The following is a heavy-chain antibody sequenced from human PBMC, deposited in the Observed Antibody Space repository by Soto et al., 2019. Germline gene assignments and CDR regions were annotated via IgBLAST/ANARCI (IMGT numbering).Heavy chain of an antibody. CDR1: GGSFSGYY. Sequence: PSETLSLTCAVYGGSFSGYYWSWIRQPPGKGLEWIGEINHSGSTNYNPSLKSRVTISVDTSKNQFSLKLSSVTAADTAVYYCARARVLLWFGELFWDYYYGMDVWGQGTTVTVSS. V-gene: IGHV4-34*01. CDR2: INHSGST. J-gene: IGHJ6*02. D-gene: IGHD3-10*01. CDR3: ARARVLLWFGELFWDYYYGMDV.